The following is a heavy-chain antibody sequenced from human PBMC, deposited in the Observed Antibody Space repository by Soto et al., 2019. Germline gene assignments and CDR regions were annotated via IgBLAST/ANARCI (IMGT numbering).Heavy chain of an antibody. V-gene: IGHV3-7*01. CDR1: GFTFSSYW. CDR3: ARPGTYCSGGSCFPFGY. CDR2: IRQDGGEI. J-gene: IGHJ4*02. D-gene: IGHD2-15*01. Sequence: EVQLVESGGGLVQPGGSLRLSCAASGFTFSSYWMSWVRQAPGKXXXWVANIRQDGGEIYYVDSMKGRITISRDNAKNSLYLQMNSLRAEDTAVYYCARPGTYCSGGSCFPFGYWGQGILVTVSS.